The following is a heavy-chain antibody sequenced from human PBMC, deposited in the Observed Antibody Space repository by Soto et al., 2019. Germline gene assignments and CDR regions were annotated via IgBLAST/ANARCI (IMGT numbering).Heavy chain of an antibody. J-gene: IGHJ6*02. D-gene: IGHD2-2*01. Sequence: SETLSLTCAVYGGSFSGYYWSWIRQPPGKGLEWMGEINHSGSTNYNPSLKSRVTISVDTSKNQFSLKLSSVTAADTAVYYCARGRTRPYSYGMDVWGQGTTVTVSS. V-gene: IGHV4-34*01. CDR2: INHSGST. CDR1: GGSFSGYY. CDR3: ARGRTRPYSYGMDV.